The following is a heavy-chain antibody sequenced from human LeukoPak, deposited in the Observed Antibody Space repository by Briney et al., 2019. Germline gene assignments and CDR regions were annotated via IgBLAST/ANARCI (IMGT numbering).Heavy chain of an antibody. CDR2: IDSDGRIT. CDR3: VRGLGDY. J-gene: IGHJ4*02. Sequence: GRSLRLSRAASGFIFSNYWMHWVRQGPGKGLVWVSRIDSDGRITTYAGSVKGRFTISRDNAKNTLYLQMNSLRADDTAVYYCVRGLGDYWGQGTLVTVSS. CDR1: GFIFSNYW. V-gene: IGHV3-74*01. D-gene: IGHD7-27*01.